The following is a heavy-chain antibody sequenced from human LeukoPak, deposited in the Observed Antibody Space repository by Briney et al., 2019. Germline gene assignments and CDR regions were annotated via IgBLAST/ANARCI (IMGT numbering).Heavy chain of an antibody. CDR2: INPTDGST. J-gene: IGHJ5*02. Sequence: ASVKVSCKASGYTFTSNYMHWLRQPPGQGLEGMGVINPTDGSTSYAHKFQGRITLTRDMSTSTDYLELSSLRSDDTAVYYCARDISVRDAAWWSNPWGQGTLVTVSS. D-gene: IGHD5-24*01. CDR3: ARDISVRDAAWWSNP. V-gene: IGHV1-46*01. CDR1: GYTFTSNY.